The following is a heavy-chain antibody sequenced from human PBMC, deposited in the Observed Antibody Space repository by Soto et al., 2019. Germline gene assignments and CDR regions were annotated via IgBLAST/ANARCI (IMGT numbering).Heavy chain of an antibody. CDR2: INAGNGNT. D-gene: IGHD1-1*01. CDR1: GYTFTTHA. CDR3: ATGTTGGNNPNYYYGMDV. Sequence: ASVKVSCKASGYTFTTHAMHWVRQAPGQRLEWMGWINAGNGNTKYSQKFQGRVTITRDTSASTAYMELSSLRSEDTAVYYCATGTTGGNNPNYYYGMDVWGQGTTVTVSS. V-gene: IGHV1-3*01. J-gene: IGHJ6*02.